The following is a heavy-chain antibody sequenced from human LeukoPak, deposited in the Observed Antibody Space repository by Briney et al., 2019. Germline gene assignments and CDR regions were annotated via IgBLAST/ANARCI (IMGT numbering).Heavy chain of an antibody. CDR3: ARDQPEHYLPSDY. J-gene: IGHJ4*02. D-gene: IGHD1-14*01. Sequence: GTSLRLSCAASGFTFSSYAMHWVRQAPGKGLRWVAFISYDGNNIHYADSVKGRFTISRDNSKNTLYLQMNSLRLEDTAVFYCARDQPEHYLPSDYWGQGTLVTVSS. CDR1: GFTFSSYA. V-gene: IGHV3-30-3*01. CDR2: ISYDGNNI.